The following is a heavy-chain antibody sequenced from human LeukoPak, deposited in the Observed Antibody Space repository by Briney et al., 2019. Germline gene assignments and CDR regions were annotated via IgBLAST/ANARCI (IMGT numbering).Heavy chain of an antibody. Sequence: PGGSLRLSCAASGFTFSSYAMHWVRQAPGKGLEWVAVISYDGSNKYYADSVKGRFTISRDNSKNTLYLQMNSLRAEDTAVYYCARDPISGYSGPFDYWGQGTLVTVSS. CDR1: GFTFSSYA. V-gene: IGHV3-30*04. J-gene: IGHJ4*02. CDR2: ISYDGSNK. CDR3: ARDPISGYSGPFDY. D-gene: IGHD1-26*01.